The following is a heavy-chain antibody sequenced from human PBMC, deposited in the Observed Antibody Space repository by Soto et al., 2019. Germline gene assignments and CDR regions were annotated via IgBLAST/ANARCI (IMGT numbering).Heavy chain of an antibody. D-gene: IGHD2-8*01. CDR2: TYFNGKT. J-gene: IGHJ6*03. CDR3: TKNGQYCMEV. V-gene: IGHV4-4*02. Sequence: QVHLQESGPGLVKPSGTLSLTCAVSGGSISGNTWWSWVRQAPGKGLEWIGQTYFNGKTDYNPSLQSRVAISIDNSNQLSLRLTSVTAADTAVYYCTKNGQYCMEVWGKGTAVTVSS. CDR1: GGSISGNTW.